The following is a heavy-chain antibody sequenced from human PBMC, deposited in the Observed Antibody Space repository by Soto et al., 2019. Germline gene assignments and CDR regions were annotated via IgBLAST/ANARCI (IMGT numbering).Heavy chain of an antibody. CDR3: ARGYSGYVGFDY. J-gene: IGHJ4*02. Sequence: SETLSLTCTVSGGSISSYYWSWIRQPPGKGLERIGYIYYSGSTNYNPSLKSRVTISVDTSKNQFSLKLSSVTAADTAVYYCARGYSGYVGFDYWGQGTLVTVSS. V-gene: IGHV4-59*01. CDR2: IYYSGST. D-gene: IGHD5-12*01. CDR1: GGSISSYY.